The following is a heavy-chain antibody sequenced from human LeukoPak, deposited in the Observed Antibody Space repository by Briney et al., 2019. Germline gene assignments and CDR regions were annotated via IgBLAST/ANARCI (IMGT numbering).Heavy chain of an antibody. D-gene: IGHD2-15*01. CDR1: GFTFRNYA. J-gene: IGHJ4*02. CDR3: AKDSLGYCSGGSCYGRYYFDY. Sequence: GGSLRLSCVASGFTFRNYAMSWVRQAPGKGLEWVSTISGSGGGTYYADSVKGRFTISRDNSKNTLYLQMNSLRAEDTAVYYCAKDSLGYCSGGSCYGRYYFDYWGQGTLVTVSS. V-gene: IGHV3-23*01. CDR2: ISGSGGGT.